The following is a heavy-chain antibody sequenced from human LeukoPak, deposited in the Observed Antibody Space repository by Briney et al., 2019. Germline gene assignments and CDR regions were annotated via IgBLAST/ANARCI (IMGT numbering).Heavy chain of an antibody. CDR3: AKESGFSSSWQLGY. CDR2: ISGSGGST. CDR1: GFTFSNHA. V-gene: IGHV3-23*01. D-gene: IGHD6-13*01. Sequence: GGSLRLSCAASGFTFSNHAMSWVRQAPGKGLEWVSDISGSGGSTYYADSVKGRFTISRDNSKNTLYLQMNSLRAEDTAVYYCAKESGFSSSWQLGYWGQGTQVTVSS. J-gene: IGHJ4*02.